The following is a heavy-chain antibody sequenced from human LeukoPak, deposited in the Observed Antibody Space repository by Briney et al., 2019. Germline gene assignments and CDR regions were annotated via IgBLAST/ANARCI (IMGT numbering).Heavy chain of an antibody. V-gene: IGHV3-15*07. CDR3: TTRTDSKNDY. CDR2: IKSKTDGGTT. D-gene: IGHD2-2*01. J-gene: IGHJ4*02. CDR1: GFTFSSYA. Sequence: GGSLRLSCAASGFTFSSYAMHWVRQAPGKGLEWAGRIKSKTDGGTTDYAAPVKGRFTISRDDSKNTLYLQMNSLKTEDTAVYYCTTRTDSKNDYWGQGTLVTVSS.